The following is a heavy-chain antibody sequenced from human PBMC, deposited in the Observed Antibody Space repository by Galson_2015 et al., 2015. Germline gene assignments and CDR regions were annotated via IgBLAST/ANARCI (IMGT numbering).Heavy chain of an antibody. Sequence: SLILSCAASGFTFSSNAMSWVRPAPGKGLEWVSTIGGGGDTTYYADSVQGRFTISRDNSKNTLYLQMNSLRGEDTALYYCAKGHTGSYNRFDNWGQGTLVTVSS. V-gene: IGHV3-23*01. CDR1: GFTFSSNA. CDR2: IGGGGDTT. CDR3: AKGHTGSYNRFDN. J-gene: IGHJ4*02. D-gene: IGHD1-26*01.